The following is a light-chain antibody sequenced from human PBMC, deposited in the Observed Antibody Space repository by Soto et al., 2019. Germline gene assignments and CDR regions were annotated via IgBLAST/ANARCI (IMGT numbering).Light chain of an antibody. Sequence: DIQMTQSPFSLSASVGDRVTITCRASQSISRDLNWYQQKPGKAPNLLIYAASSLQSGVPSRFSGSGSGTDFTLTISSLQPEDFATYYCQQSYYTPLTFGGGTKVDIK. CDR1: QSISRD. CDR3: QQSYYTPLT. CDR2: AAS. J-gene: IGKJ4*01. V-gene: IGKV1-39*01.